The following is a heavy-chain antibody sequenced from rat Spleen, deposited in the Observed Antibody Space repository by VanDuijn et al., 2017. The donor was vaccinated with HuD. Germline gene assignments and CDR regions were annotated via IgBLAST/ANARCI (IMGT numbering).Heavy chain of an antibody. CDR3: ARWNSLGAGYYFDY. Sequence: EVQLVESGGCLVQPGRSLKLSCAASGFTFSSFAMAWVRQAPKKGLEWVASITPGDSTTYYPDSVKGRFTISRDNAKNTQYLQMDSLRSEDTATYYCARWNSLGAGYYFDYWGQGVMVTVSS. CDR1: GFTFSSFA. D-gene: IGHD5-1*01. V-gene: IGHV5S13*01. CDR2: ITPGDSTT. J-gene: IGHJ2*01.